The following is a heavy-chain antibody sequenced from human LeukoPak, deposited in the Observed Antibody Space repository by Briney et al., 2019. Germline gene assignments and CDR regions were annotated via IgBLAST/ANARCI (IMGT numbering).Heavy chain of an antibody. J-gene: IGHJ6*03. CDR1: GFTVSSNY. V-gene: IGHV3-66*01. CDR2: IYSGGST. D-gene: IGHD5-18*01. Sequence: GGSLTLSCAVSGFTVSSNYMSWVRQAPGKGLEWVSVIYSGGSTYFADSVEGRFNISRGNGKNTPDLQMKRLGHEGTGVYYGVRVGLDTALVTRVYNYYYMDVWGKGTTVTISS. CDR3: VRVGLDTALVTRVYNYYYMDV.